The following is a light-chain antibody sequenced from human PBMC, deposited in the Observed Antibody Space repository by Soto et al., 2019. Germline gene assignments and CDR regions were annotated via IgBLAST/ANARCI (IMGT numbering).Light chain of an antibody. J-gene: IGKJ1*01. Sequence: DIVMTQSPSTLSVSPGERATLSCRASQSVSSNLAWYQQKPGKAPRLLISGASTRATGIPARFSGSGSGTEFTRTISSLQYEDFEVYYCQQYNYWHPWTFGQGTKVEIK. CDR3: QQYNYWHPWT. CDR2: GAS. CDR1: QSVSSN. V-gene: IGKV3-15*01.